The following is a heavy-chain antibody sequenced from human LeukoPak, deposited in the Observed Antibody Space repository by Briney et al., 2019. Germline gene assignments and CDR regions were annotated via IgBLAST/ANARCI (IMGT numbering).Heavy chain of an antibody. CDR1: GFTFSDYY. J-gene: IGHJ4*02. CDR2: ISGSSSHS. Sequence: GGSLRLSCAASGFTFSDYYMSWVRQAPGKGLGWVSYISGSSSHSNYADSVKGRFTISRDNAKNSLFLQMSSLRADDTAIYYCARVNPISSGFYAYWGQGTLVTVSS. V-gene: IGHV3-11*06. D-gene: IGHD3-22*01. CDR3: ARVNPISSGFYAY.